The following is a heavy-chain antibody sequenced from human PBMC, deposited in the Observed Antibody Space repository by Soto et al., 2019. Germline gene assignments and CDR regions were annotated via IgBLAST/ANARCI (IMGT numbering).Heavy chain of an antibody. Sequence: GGSLRLSCAASGFTFSSYGMHWVRQAPGKGLEWVAVIWYDGSNKYYADSVKGRFTISRDNSKNTLYLQMNSLRAEDTAVYYCARDDGSRDGYNYPVYWGQGTLVTVSS. J-gene: IGHJ4*02. D-gene: IGHD5-12*01. CDR1: GFTFSSYG. V-gene: IGHV3-33*01. CDR2: IWYDGSNK. CDR3: ARDDGSRDGYNYPVY.